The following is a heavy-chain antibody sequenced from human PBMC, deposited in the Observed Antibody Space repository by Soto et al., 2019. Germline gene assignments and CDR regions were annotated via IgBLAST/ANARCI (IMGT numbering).Heavy chain of an antibody. CDR3: ARDQDTFGEGAFEI. J-gene: IGHJ3*02. CDR2: INAGSGDT. CDR1: GYTFINYA. D-gene: IGHD3-16*01. Sequence: QVQLVQSGAEVKKPGASVKVSCKASGYTFINYAIPWVRQAPGQRLEWMGWINAGSGDTKYSQKFQGRVTMTRDTSATTAYMELSSLRAEDTALDDCARDQDTFGEGAFEIRGQGTMVTVSS. V-gene: IGHV1-3*01.